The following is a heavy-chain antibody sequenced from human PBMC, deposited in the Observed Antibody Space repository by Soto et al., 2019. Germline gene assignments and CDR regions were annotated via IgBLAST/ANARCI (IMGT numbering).Heavy chain of an antibody. D-gene: IGHD6-6*01. CDR2: ITGSGGST. Sequence: EVKLLASGGGLAQPGGSLRLSCAASGFTFSGFAMSWVRKAPGKGLEWVSAITGSGGSTYHADSVKGRFTISRDNSKNTLYLEMNSLRADDTAVYYCAKGSSSSRPYYFDYLGQGTLATVSS. CDR1: GFTFSGFA. J-gene: IGHJ4*02. CDR3: AKGSSSSRPYYFDY. V-gene: IGHV3-23*01.